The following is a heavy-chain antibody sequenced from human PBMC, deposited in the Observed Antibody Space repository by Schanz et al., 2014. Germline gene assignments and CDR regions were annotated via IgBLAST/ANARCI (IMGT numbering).Heavy chain of an antibody. V-gene: IGHV3-23*01. CDR1: GFNFSDYA. CDR2: ISGGGGTT. CDR3: AKDGPGGSGSYSADGGMDV. Sequence: EVHLLESGGGLVPPGGSLRLSCAASGFNFSDYAMCWVRQAPGKGLEWVSAISGGGGTTDYTDSMKGRFTISRDNSKSTLYLQMNSLRAEDTAVYYCAKDGPGGSGSYSADGGMDVWGQGTTVTVSS. D-gene: IGHD3-10*01. J-gene: IGHJ6*02.